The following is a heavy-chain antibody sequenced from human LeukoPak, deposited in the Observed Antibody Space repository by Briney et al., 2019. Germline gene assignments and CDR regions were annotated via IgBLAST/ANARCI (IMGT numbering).Heavy chain of an antibody. Sequence: ASVRVSCKASGGTISSYAISWVRQAPGQGYEWMGGTIPIFDTAHYAQKFQGRVTITADESTSTAYMELSSLRSEDTAVYYCARDRVAARQGGYFDYWGQGTLVTVSS. CDR3: ARDRVAARQGGYFDY. V-gene: IGHV1-69*13. CDR1: GGTISSYA. J-gene: IGHJ4*02. D-gene: IGHD6-6*01. CDR2: TIPIFDTA.